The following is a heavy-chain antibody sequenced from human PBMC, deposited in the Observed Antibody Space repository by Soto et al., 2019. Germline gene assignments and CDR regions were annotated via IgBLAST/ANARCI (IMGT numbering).Heavy chain of an antibody. D-gene: IGHD2-21*02. CDR3: ARAGDANWFDP. Sequence: SETLSLTCTVSGGSISSGDNYWSWIRQPPGKGLEWFGYIYYSGSTYYNPSLKSRVTISVDTSKNQFSLKLSSVTAADTAVYYCARAGDANWFDPWGQGTLVTVSS. V-gene: IGHV4-30-4*01. J-gene: IGHJ5*02. CDR1: GGSISSGDNY. CDR2: IYYSGST.